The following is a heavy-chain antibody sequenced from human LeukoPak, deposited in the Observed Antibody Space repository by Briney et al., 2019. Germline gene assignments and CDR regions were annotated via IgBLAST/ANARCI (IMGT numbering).Heavy chain of an antibody. CDR3: AGDFSPSIVVPAAMLAFDY. CDR1: GYTFTSYG. CDR2: ISAYNGNT. Sequence: ASVKVSCKASGYTFTSYGISWVRQAPGQGLEWMGWISAYNGNTNYAQKLQGRVTMTTDTSTSTAYMELRSLRSDDTAVYYCAGDFSPSIVVPAAMLAFDYWGQGTLVTVSS. V-gene: IGHV1-18*01. J-gene: IGHJ4*02. D-gene: IGHD2-2*01.